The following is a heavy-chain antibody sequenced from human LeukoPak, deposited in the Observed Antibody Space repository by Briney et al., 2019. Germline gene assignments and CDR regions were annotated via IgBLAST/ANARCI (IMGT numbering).Heavy chain of an antibody. D-gene: IGHD5-24*01. V-gene: IGHV4-39*01. CDR2: ILYSGNT. J-gene: IGHJ4*02. Sequence: SETLSLTCTVSGVSISIMNHYWGWLRQPPEKGLEWIGSILYSGNTWYTPSLKSLVTISVDTSRSQFSLKLTSVTAADTAVYYCGRHAYNGDFAYWGQGILVTVSS. CDR1: GVSISIMNHY. CDR3: GRHAYNGDFAY.